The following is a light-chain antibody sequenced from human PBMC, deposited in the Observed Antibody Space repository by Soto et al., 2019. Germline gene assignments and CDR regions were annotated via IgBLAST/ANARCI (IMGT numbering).Light chain of an antibody. CDR3: QQRSNWPPIT. J-gene: IGKJ5*01. Sequence: EIVLTQSPATLSLSPGERATLSCRASQSVSSYLAWYQQKPGQAPRLLIYDASNRATGIPARFSGSGSGTGFTLTISSLEAEDFAVYHCQQRSNWPPITFGQGTRLEIK. CDR2: DAS. V-gene: IGKV3-11*01. CDR1: QSVSSY.